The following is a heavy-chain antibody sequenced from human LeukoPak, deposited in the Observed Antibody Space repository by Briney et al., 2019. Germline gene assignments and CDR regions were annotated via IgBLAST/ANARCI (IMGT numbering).Heavy chain of an antibody. V-gene: IGHV4-59*08. D-gene: IGHD3-9*01. CDR3: AKLEGDILTGYYNCFDY. CDR2: IYYSGST. CDR1: GGSISSYY. Sequence: SETLSLTCTVSGGSISSYYWSWIRQPPGKGLEWIGYIYYSGSTNYNPSLKSRVTISVDTSKNQCSLKLSSVTAADTAVYYCAKLEGDILTGYYNCFDYWGQGTLVTVSS. J-gene: IGHJ4*02.